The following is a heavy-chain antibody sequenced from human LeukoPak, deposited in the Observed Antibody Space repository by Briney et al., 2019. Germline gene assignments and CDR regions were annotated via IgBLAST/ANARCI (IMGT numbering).Heavy chain of an antibody. Sequence: ASVKVSCKASGYTFTSYYIYWVRQAPGQGLEWMGIINPSGGSTNSAQKFQGRVTMTRDMSTSTVYMELSSLRSEDTAVYYCARVPSITMVPDYWGQGTLVTVSS. J-gene: IGHJ4*02. CDR3: ARVPSITMVPDY. V-gene: IGHV1-46*01. CDR2: INPSGGST. CDR1: GYTFTSYY. D-gene: IGHD3-10*01.